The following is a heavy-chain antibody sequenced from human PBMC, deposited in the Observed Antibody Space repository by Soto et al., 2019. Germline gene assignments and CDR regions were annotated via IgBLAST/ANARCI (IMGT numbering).Heavy chain of an antibody. V-gene: IGHV3-74*01. D-gene: IGHD1-1*01. CDR3: ARERYNWNDGEGMDV. CDR2: INSDGTST. CDR1: GFTFSRYW. Sequence: EVQLVESGGGLVQPGGSLRLSCAASGFTFSRYWMHWVRQVPGKGLVWVSRINSDGTSTSYADSVKGRFTISRDNAKNTLDLQMNSLRAEDTAVYYCARERYNWNDGEGMDVWGQGTTVTVSS. J-gene: IGHJ6*02.